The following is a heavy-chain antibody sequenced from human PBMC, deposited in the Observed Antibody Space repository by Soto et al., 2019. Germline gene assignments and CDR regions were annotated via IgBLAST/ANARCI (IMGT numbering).Heavy chain of an antibody. D-gene: IGHD3-3*01. CDR1: GFTFSSYS. J-gene: IGHJ6*02. CDR3: ARVEATNDYYGMDV. V-gene: IGHV3-21*01. CDR2: ISGFSTYI. Sequence: GGSLRLSCAASGFTFSSYSINWVRQAPGKGLEWVSSISGFSTYIHYADSVKGRFTISRDNAKNTLYLQMNSLRAEDTAVYYCARVEATNDYYGMDVWGQGTTVTVSS.